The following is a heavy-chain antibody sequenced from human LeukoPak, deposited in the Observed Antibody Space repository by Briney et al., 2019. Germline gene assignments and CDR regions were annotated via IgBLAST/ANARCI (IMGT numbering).Heavy chain of an antibody. CDR2: IHQSGST. CDR1: GGSFSGYF. V-gene: IGHV4-34*01. D-gene: IGHD3-3*01. J-gene: IGHJ5*02. CDR3: ARVRFLEWLLYWFDP. Sequence: SETLSLTCAVYGGSFSGYFWSWIRQPPGKGLEWIGEIHQSGSTTYNPSLKSRVTISVDTSKNQFSLKLSSVTAADTAVYYCARVRFLEWLLYWFDPWGQGTLVTVSS.